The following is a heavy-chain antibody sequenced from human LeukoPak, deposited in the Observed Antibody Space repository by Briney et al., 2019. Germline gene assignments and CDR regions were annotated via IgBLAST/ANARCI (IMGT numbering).Heavy chain of an antibody. CDR2: INHSGST. CDR1: GGSFSGYY. CDR3: ARVVVAARSWFDP. D-gene: IGHD2-15*01. V-gene: IGHV4-34*01. Sequence: SETLSLTCAVYGGSFSGYYWSWIRQPPGKGLEWIGEINHSGSTNYIPSLKSRVTISVDTSKNQFSLKLSSVTAADTAVYYCARVVVAARSWFDPWGQGTLVTVSS. J-gene: IGHJ5*02.